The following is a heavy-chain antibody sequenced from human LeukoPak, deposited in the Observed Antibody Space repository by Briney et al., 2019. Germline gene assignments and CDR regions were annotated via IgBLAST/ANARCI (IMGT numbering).Heavy chain of an antibody. J-gene: IGHJ6*03. CDR3: ASDITRPHYYYYYMDV. CDR1: GFTFSSYA. V-gene: IGHV3-30*01. CDR2: ISYDGSNK. D-gene: IGHD1-20*01. Sequence: GGSLRLSCAASGFTFSSYAMHWVRQAPGKGLGWVAVISYDGSNKYYADSVKGRFTISRDNSKNTLYLQMNSLRAEDTAVYYCASDITRPHYYYYYMDVWGKGTTVTVSS.